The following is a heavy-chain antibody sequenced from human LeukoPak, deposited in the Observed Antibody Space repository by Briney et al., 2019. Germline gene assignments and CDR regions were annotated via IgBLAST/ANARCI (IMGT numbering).Heavy chain of an antibody. CDR1: GYTFTGYY. Sequence: ASVKVSCKTSGYTFTGYYMHWVRQAPGQGLEWMGWINPNSGGTNYAQKFQGRVTMTRDTSLSTAYMELNRLRSDDTAFYFCARGGPGGYDLVTGYLFYSDYWGQGTLVTVSS. J-gene: IGHJ4*02. D-gene: IGHD3-9*01. CDR3: ARGGPGGYDLVTGYLFYSDY. CDR2: INPNSGGT. V-gene: IGHV1-2*02.